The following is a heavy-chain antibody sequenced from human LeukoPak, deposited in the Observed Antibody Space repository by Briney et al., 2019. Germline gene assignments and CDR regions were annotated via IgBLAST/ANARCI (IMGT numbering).Heavy chain of an antibody. CDR2: TYNRSKLYN. Sequence: SQTLSPTCAISGDSVSSNNAARNSIRQSPSRGLGWLVRTYNRSKLYNYYAVSVKSRIPINPGTSKNKFSLQLNSVTPEDTAVYYCARERWSEEEYYYYYYGMDVWGQGTTVTVSS. CDR1: GDSVSSNNAA. V-gene: IGHV6-1*01. D-gene: IGHD3-3*01. J-gene: IGHJ6*02. CDR3: ARERWSEEEYYYYYYGMDV.